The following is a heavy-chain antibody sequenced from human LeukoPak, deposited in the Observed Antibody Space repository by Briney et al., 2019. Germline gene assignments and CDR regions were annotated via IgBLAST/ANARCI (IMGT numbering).Heavy chain of an antibody. D-gene: IGHD3-10*01. CDR3: ARKLWFGDTGLLDAFGI. Sequence: PSETLSLTCTVSGGSISSSSYYWGWIRQPPGKGLEWIGSIYYSGSTYYNPSLKSRVTISVDTSKNQFSLKLSSVTAADTAVYYCARKLWFGDTGLLDAFGIWGQGTMVTVSS. CDR1: GGSISSSSYY. CDR2: IYYSGST. J-gene: IGHJ3*02. V-gene: IGHV4-39*01.